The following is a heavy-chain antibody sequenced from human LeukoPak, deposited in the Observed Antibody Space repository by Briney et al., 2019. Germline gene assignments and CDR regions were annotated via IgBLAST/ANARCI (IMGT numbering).Heavy chain of an antibody. V-gene: IGHV3-33*01. Sequence: PGGSLRLSCAASGFTFSSYGMHWVRQAPGKWLEWVAVIWYDGSNKYYADSVKGRFTISRDNSKNTLYLQMNSLRAEDTAVYYCARDREPYRGVTTLAYWGQGTLVTVSS. J-gene: IGHJ4*02. D-gene: IGHD4-23*01. CDR1: GFTFSSYG. CDR2: IWYDGSNK. CDR3: ARDREPYRGVTTLAY.